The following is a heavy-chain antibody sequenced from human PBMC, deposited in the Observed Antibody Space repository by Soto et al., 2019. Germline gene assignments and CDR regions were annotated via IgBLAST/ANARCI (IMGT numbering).Heavy chain of an antibody. D-gene: IGHD6-13*01. V-gene: IGHV4-4*02. J-gene: IGHJ4*02. CDR2: IHHSGST. CDR1: GVSISSDNW. CDR3: ARDQGSHPGD. Sequence: QVQLQESGPGLVRPSGTLSLTCAVSGVSISSDNWWSWVVQTPGKALEAFGEIHHSGSTNYNPSLKSRVTMSVVPSKDLFSLTLNSVTAADTAFYYCARDQGSHPGDWGQGTLVSVSS.